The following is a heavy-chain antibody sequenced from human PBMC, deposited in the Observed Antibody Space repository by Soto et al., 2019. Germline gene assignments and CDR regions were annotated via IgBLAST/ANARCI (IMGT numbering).Heavy chain of an antibody. D-gene: IGHD2-8*02. CDR3: AKDVAEESSGAYPMDV. CDR2: ISGKSGSK. V-gene: IGHV3-9*01. J-gene: IGHJ6*03. CDR1: GFSFDEYA. Sequence: EVQLVESGGGSVQPGGSLRLSCAASGFSFDEYAMHWVRQVPGKGLEWVSGISGKSGSKGYADSVKGRFTISRDNAKNSLYLQMNSLTDEDTALYYCAKDVAEESSGAYPMDVWGKGTTVTVSS.